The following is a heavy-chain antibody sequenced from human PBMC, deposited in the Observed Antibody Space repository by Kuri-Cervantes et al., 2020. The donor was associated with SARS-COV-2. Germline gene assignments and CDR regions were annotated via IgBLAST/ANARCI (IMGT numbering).Heavy chain of an antibody. CDR1: GFTFSSYA. J-gene: IGHJ4*02. D-gene: IGHD1-26*01. V-gene: IGHV3-23*01. CDR3: ARDSGSHPH. Sequence: GESLKISCAASGFTFSSYAMSWVRQAPGKGLEWVSAISGSGGSTYYADSVKGRFTISRDNAKNSLYLQMNSLRDEDTAVYYCARDSGSHPHWGQGTLVTVSS. CDR2: ISGSGGST.